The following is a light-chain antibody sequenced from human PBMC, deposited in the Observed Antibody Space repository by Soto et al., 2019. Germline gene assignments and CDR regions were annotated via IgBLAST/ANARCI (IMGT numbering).Light chain of an antibody. CDR3: QAWDSGTYV. CDR2: QDN. J-gene: IGLJ1*01. Sequence: YELTQPPSVSVSPGQTASITCSGPKLGDKFASWYQQRPGQSPVLVISQDNKRPSGIPERFSGSNSGNTATLTISGTQAVDEADYYCQAWDSGTYVFGPGTKLTVL. CDR1: KLGDKF. V-gene: IGLV3-1*01.